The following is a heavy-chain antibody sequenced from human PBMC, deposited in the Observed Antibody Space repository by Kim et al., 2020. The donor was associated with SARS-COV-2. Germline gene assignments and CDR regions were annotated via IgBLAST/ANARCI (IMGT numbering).Heavy chain of an antibody. CDR2: IKQDGSEK. J-gene: IGHJ4*02. CDR3: ARDGKLLWFRELLYYFDY. D-gene: IGHD3-10*01. Sequence: GGSLRLSCAASGFTFSSYWMSWVRQAPGKGLEWVANIKQDGSEKYYVDSVKGRFTISRDNAKNSLYLQMNSLRAEDTAVYYCARDGKLLWFRELLYYFDYWGQGTLVTVSS. CDR1: GFTFSSYW. V-gene: IGHV3-7*01.